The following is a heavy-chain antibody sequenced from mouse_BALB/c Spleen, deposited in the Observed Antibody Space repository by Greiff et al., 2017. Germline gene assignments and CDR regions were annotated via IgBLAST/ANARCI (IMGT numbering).Heavy chain of an antibody. D-gene: IGHD1-1*01. CDR3: ARKGRYNSYFDY. CDR2: ISYSGST. V-gene: IGHV3-2*02. Sequence: EVQLQESGPGLVKPSQSLSLTCTVTGYSITSDYAWNWIRQFPGNKLEWMGYISYSGSTSYNPSLKSRISITRDTSKNQFFLQLNSVTTEDTATYYCARKGRYNSYFDYWGQGTTLTVSS. J-gene: IGHJ2*01. CDR1: GYSITSDYA.